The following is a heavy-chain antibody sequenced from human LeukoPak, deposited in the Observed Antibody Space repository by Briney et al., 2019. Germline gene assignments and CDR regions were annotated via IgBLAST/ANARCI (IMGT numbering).Heavy chain of an antibody. Sequence: GGSLRLSCAASGFTFSSYAMHWVRQAPGKGLEGVAVISYDGSNKYYADSVKGRFTISRDNSKKTLYLQMNSLRAEDTAVYYCARPNTRFLEWSSANKWFDPWGEGKLVTVSP. D-gene: IGHD3-3*01. V-gene: IGHV3-30-3*01. CDR2: ISYDGSNK. J-gene: IGHJ5*02. CDR1: GFTFSSYA. CDR3: ARPNTRFLEWSSANKWFDP.